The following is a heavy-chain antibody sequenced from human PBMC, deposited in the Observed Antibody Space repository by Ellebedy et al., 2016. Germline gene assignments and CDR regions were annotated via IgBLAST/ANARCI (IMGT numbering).Heavy chain of an antibody. V-gene: IGHV3-21*01. CDR1: GLNFSNSD. CDR2: ISSRSNSI. CDR3: ARDQYDILTGYFYF. J-gene: IGHJ4*02. Sequence: GGSLRLSXAGSGLNFSNSDMHWIRQAPGKGLEWVSSISSRSNSIFYADSVKGRFTISRDNAKNSLFLQMNRLRAEDTAVYFCARDQYDILTGYFYFWGQGTLVTVSS. D-gene: IGHD3-9*01.